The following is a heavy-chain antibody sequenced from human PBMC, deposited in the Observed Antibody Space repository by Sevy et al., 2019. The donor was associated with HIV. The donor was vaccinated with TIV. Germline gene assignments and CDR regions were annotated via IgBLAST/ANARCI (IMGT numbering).Heavy chain of an antibody. CDR2: ISSGSSYI. V-gene: IGHV3-21*01. CDR1: GFTFSYYD. Sequence: GGYLRLSCAASGFTFSYYDLNWVRQAPGKGLEWVSSISSGSSYIYYADSVKGRFTISRDNAENSLFLQMNSLRAEDTAVYYCAKDGAYYGSDGMDVWGQGATVTVSS. J-gene: IGHJ6*02. CDR3: AKDGAYYGSDGMDV. D-gene: IGHD3-10*01.